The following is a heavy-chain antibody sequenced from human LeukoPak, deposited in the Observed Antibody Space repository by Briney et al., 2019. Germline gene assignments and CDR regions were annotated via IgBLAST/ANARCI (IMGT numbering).Heavy chain of an antibody. J-gene: IGHJ6*02. CDR2: IYHTGSA. D-gene: IGHD2-2*01. Sequence: PSETLSLTCTVSGGSITNSGSYWTWIRQHPGKGLEWIGYIYHTGSAFYSPSLESRSTLSVDTSKNQFSLRLTSVTVADTAVYYCARVIVVVPIGVYHYYAMDVWGQGTTVTVSS. V-gene: IGHV4-31*03. CDR1: GGSITNSGSY. CDR3: ARVIVVVPIGVYHYYAMDV.